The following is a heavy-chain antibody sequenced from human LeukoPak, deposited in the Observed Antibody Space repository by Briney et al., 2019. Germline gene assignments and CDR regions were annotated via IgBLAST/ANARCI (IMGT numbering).Heavy chain of an antibody. J-gene: IGHJ4*02. V-gene: IGHV3-73*01. Sequence: GGSLRLSCVASGFTFSGSAMHWVRQASGKGLEWVGRIRSKANSYATAYAASVKGRFTISRDDSKNTAYLQMNSLKTEDTAVYYCTRSPSYGPFGGQGTLVTVSS. CDR2: IRSKANSYAT. CDR3: TRSPSYGPF. CDR1: GFTFSGSA. D-gene: IGHD5-18*01.